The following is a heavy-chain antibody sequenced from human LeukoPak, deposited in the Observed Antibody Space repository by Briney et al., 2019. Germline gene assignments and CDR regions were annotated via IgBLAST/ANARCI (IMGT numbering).Heavy chain of an antibody. CDR1: GASISSYY. CDR2: IYTSGST. Sequence: SETLSLTCAVSGASISSYYWSWIRQPAGKGLEWIGRIYTSGSTNYNPSLKSRVTMSVDTSKNQFSLKLSSVTAADTAVYYCARDSYSSGLDNWGQGTLVTVSS. V-gene: IGHV4-4*07. J-gene: IGHJ4*02. D-gene: IGHD6-19*01. CDR3: ARDSYSSGLDN.